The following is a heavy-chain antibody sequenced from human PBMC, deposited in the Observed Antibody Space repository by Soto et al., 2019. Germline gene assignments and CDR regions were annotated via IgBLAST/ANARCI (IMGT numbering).Heavy chain of an antibody. V-gene: IGHV3-73*02. CDR2: IRSKANSYAT. CDR1: GYTFSDSA. D-gene: IGHD1-26*01. Sequence: EVQLVESGGGLVQPGGSLKLSCAASGYTFSDSAMHWVRQASGKGLEWVGRIRSKANSYATVCAASVKGRFTISRDDSKNTAYLQMNSLKTEDTAVYYCARLWSEREPNFDYWGQGTLVSVSS. J-gene: IGHJ4*02. CDR3: ARLWSEREPNFDY.